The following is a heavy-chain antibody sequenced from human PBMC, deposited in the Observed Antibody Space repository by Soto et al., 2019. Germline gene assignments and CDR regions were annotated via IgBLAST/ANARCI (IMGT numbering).Heavy chain of an antibody. Sequence: GSLRLSCAASAFTFRNYAMSWVRQAPGKGLEWVSAIGDSGATTYYADSVKGRFTISRDNSKNTLYLQMNSLRAEDTAVYYCAREEDNNYYYYGMDVWGQGTTVTVSS. D-gene: IGHD1-20*01. V-gene: IGHV3-23*01. J-gene: IGHJ6*02. CDR2: IGDSGATT. CDR1: AFTFRNYA. CDR3: AREEDNNYYYYGMDV.